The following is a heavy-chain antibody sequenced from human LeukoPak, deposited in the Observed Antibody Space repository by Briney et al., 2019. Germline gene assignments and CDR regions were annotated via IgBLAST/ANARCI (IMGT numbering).Heavy chain of an antibody. CDR2: IYYSGST. CDR1: GGSISSYY. Sequence: SETLSLTCTVSGGSISSYYWSWIRQPPGKGLEWIGYIYYSGSTNYNPSLKSRVTISVDTSKNQFSLKLSSVTAADTAVYYCARGTSRGDRYYFDYWGQGTLVTVSS. CDR3: ARGTSRGDRYYFDY. D-gene: IGHD2-2*01. V-gene: IGHV4-59*01. J-gene: IGHJ4*02.